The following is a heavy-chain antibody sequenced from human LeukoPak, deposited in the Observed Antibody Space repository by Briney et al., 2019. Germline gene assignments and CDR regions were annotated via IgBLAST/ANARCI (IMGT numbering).Heavy chain of an antibody. V-gene: IGHV3-11*01. D-gene: IGHD3-9*01. CDR1: GFTFSDYY. CDR2: ISSSGSTI. CDR3: ARGEYDILTGIPPPTAI. Sequence: TGGSLRLSCAASGFTFSDYYMSWIRQAPGKGLEWVSYISSSGSTIYYADSAKGRFTISRDNAKNSLYLQMNSLRAEDTAVYYCARGEYDILTGIPPPTAIWGQGTLVTVSS. J-gene: IGHJ4*02.